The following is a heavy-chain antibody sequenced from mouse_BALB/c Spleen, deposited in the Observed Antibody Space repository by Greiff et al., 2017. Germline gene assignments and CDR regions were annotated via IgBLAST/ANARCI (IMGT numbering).Heavy chain of an antibody. J-gene: IGHJ4*01. Sequence: EVKVVESGGGLVQPGGSRKLSCAASGFTFSSFGMHWVRQAPEKGLEWVAYISSGSSTIYYADTVKGRFTISRDNPKNTLFLQMTSLRSEDTAMYYCARRIDAMDYWGQGTSVTVSS. CDR2: ISSGSSTI. CDR3: ARRIDAMDY. V-gene: IGHV5-17*02. CDR1: GFTFSSFG.